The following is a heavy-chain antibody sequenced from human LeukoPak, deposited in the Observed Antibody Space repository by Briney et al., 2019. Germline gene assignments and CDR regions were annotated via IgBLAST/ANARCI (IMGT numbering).Heavy chain of an antibody. CDR3: ARRARGSTSRTTFDY. Sequence: SETLSLTCAVYGGSFSGYYWSWIRQPPGKGLEWIGEINHSGSTNYNPSLKSRVTISVDTSKNQFSLKLSSVTAADTAVYYCARRARGSTSRTTFDYWGQGTLVTVSS. CDR1: GGSFSGYY. CDR2: INHSGST. D-gene: IGHD2-2*01. V-gene: IGHV4-34*01. J-gene: IGHJ4*02.